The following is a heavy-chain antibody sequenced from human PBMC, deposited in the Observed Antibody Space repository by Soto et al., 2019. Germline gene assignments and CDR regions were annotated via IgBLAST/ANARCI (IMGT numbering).Heavy chain of an antibody. J-gene: IGHJ4*02. V-gene: IGHV4-31*03. CDR1: GGSISSGGYY. CDR3: ARLSIAVAGGMVFDY. Sequence: SETLSLTCTVSGGSISSGGYYWSWIRQHPGKGLEWIGYIYYSWSTYYNPSLKSRVTISVDTSKNQFSLKLSSVTAADTAVYYCARLSIAVAGGMVFDYWGQGTLVTVSS. D-gene: IGHD6-19*01. CDR2: IYYSWST.